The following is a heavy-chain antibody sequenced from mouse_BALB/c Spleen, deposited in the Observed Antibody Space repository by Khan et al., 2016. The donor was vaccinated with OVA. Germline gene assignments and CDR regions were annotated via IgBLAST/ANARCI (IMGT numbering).Heavy chain of an antibody. J-gene: IGHJ1*01. Sequence: QIQLVQSGPELKKPGETVKISCKASGYTFTNYGMNWVKQAPGKGLKWMGWINTYTGEPTYADDFKGRFVFSLDTSASTAYLQISNLKNEDMITYFCARISSYWYSDVWGAGTTVTVSS. V-gene: IGHV9-1*02. D-gene: IGHD6-2*01. CDR1: GYTFTNYG. CDR3: ARISSYWYSDV. CDR2: INTYTGEP.